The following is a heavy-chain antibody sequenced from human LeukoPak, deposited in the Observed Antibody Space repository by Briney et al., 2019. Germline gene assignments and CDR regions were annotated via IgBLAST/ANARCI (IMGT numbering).Heavy chain of an antibody. CDR3: AELGITMIGGV. D-gene: IGHD3-10*02. CDR1: GFTFSSYE. CDR2: ISSSGSAI. Sequence: GGSLRLSCAASGFTFSSYEMNWVREAPGEGLEWGSYISSSGSAIYYVESVRGGFTISRDNAKNSLYLQMNSLRAEDTAVYYCAELGITMIGGVWGKGTTVTISS. J-gene: IGHJ6*04. V-gene: IGHV3-48*03.